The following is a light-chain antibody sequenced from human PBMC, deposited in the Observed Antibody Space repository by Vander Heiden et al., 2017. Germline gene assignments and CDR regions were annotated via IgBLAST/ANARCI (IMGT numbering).Light chain of an antibody. CDR1: QSVSSY. J-gene: IGKJ1*01. Sequence: EIVLTQSPATLSLSPGERATLSCRASQSVSSYLAWYQQKPGQAPRLLIYDASNRATGIPARFSGSGSGTDFTRTISSLEPEDFAVYYCQQRSNWPPTCGQGTKVEIK. V-gene: IGKV3-11*01. CDR2: DAS. CDR3: QQRSNWPPT.